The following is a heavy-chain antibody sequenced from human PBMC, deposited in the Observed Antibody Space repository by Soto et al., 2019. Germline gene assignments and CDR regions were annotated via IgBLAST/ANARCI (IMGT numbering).Heavy chain of an antibody. Sequence: SETLSLTCAVSGGSISSGGYSWSWIRQPPGKSLEWIGYIYHSVSTYYNPSLKSRVTISVDRSKNQFSLKLSSVTAADTAVYYCARVERGTATTVVDAFDIWGPGTMVTVSS. V-gene: IGHV4-30-2*01. CDR1: GGSISSGGYS. J-gene: IGHJ3*02. D-gene: IGHD1-1*01. CDR2: IYHSVST. CDR3: ARVERGTATTVVDAFDI.